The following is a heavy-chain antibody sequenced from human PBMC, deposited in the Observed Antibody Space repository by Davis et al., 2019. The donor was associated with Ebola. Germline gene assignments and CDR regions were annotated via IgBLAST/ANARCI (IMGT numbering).Heavy chain of an antibody. CDR1: GYTFTSYG. D-gene: IGHD3-3*01. J-gene: IGHJ5*02. V-gene: IGHV1-18*01. CDR3: ARDLSRTGYYDFWSGYYGCDP. CDR2: ISAYNGNT. Sequence: ASVKVSCKASGYTFTSYGISRVRQAPGQGLEWMGWISAYNGNTNYAQKLQGRVTMTTDTSTSTSYMELRSLRSDDTVVYYCARDLSRTGYYDFWSGYYGCDPWGQGTLVTVSS.